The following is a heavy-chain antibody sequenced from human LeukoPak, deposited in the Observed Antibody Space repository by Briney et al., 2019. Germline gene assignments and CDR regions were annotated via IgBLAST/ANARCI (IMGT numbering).Heavy chain of an antibody. CDR3: ARSGPLRYYYMDV. J-gene: IGHJ6*03. CDR1: GYTFTGYY. V-gene: IGHV1-2*02. CDR2: IDPNSGGT. Sequence: ASVKVSCKASGYTFTGYYMHWVRQAPGQGLEWMGWIDPNSGGTNYAQKFQGRVTMTRDTSISTAYMELSRLRSDDTAVYYCARSGPLRYYYMDVWGKGTTVTVSS.